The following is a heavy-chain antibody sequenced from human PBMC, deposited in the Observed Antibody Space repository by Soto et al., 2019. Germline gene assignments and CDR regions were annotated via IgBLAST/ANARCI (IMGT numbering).Heavy chain of an antibody. V-gene: IGHV3-11*03. CDR3: VMLFDILTGYPNFDY. CDR1: GFTFSDYY. Sequence: GGSLRLSCAVSGFTFSDYYMSWIRQAPGKGLEWVSYISGSSSYTNYADSVKGRFTISRDNAKNSLYLQMNSLRAEDTAVYYCVMLFDILTGYPNFDYWGQGTLVTVSS. D-gene: IGHD3-9*01. CDR2: ISGSSSYT. J-gene: IGHJ4*02.